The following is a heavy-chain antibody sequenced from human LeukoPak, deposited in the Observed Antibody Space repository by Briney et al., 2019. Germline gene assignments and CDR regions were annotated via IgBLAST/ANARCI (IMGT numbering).Heavy chain of an antibody. J-gene: IGHJ4*02. CDR2: ISYDGSNK. V-gene: IGHV3-30-3*01. CDR1: GFTFSSYA. Sequence: GGSLRLSCAASGFTFSSYAMHWVRQAPGKGLEWVAVISYDGSNKYYADSVKGRFTISRDNSKNTLYLQMNSLRAEDTAVYYCARAILSIRGVKTPQFDYWGQGTLVTVSS. CDR3: ARAILSIRGVKTPQFDY. D-gene: IGHD3-10*01.